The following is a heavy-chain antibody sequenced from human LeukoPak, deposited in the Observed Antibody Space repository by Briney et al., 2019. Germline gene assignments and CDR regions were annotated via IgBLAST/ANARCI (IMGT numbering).Heavy chain of an antibody. CDR3: TTLSMIVVVITD. D-gene: IGHD3-22*01. V-gene: IGHV3-15*01. CDR2: IKSKTDGGTT. CDR1: GFTFSNAW. J-gene: IGHJ4*02. Sequence: PGRSLRLSCAASGFTFSNAWMSWVRQAPGKGLEWVGRIKSKTDGGTTDYAAPVKGRFTISRDDSKNTLYLQMNSLKTEDTAVYYCTTLSMIVVVITDWGQGTLVTVSS.